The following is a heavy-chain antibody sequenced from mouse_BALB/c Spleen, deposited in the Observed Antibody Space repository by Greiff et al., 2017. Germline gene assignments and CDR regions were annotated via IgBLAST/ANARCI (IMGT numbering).Heavy chain of an antibody. CDR3: ARSGYYNYFDY. Sequence: QVQLQQSGAELVRPGSSVKISCKASGYAFSSYWMNWVKQRPGQGLEWIGQIYPGDGDTNYNGKFKGKATLTADKSSSTAYMQLSSLTSEDSAVYFCARSGYYNYFDYWGQGTTLTVSS. V-gene: IGHV1-80*01. CDR2: IYPGDGDT. J-gene: IGHJ2*01. D-gene: IGHD2-3*01. CDR1: GYAFSSYW.